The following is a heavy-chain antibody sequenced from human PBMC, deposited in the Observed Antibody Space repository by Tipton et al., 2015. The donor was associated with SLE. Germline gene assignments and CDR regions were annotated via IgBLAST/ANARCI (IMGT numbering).Heavy chain of an antibody. Sequence: TLSLTCTVSGGSISSYYWSWIRQPPGKGLEWIGYIYYSGSTNYNPSLKSRVTISVDTSKNQFSLKLSSVTAADTAVYYCARAQRLVRWFDPWGQGTLFTVSS. J-gene: IGHJ5*02. V-gene: IGHV4-59*08. CDR1: GGSISSYY. CDR2: IYYSGST. D-gene: IGHD6-13*01. CDR3: ARAQRLVRWFDP.